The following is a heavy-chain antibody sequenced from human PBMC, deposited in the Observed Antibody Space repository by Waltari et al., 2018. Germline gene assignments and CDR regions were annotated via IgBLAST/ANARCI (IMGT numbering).Heavy chain of an antibody. D-gene: IGHD1-26*01. CDR1: GGPISSSNW. CDR3: ASSATQYYFDY. CDR2: IYHSGST. V-gene: IGHV4-4*02. J-gene: IGHJ4*02. Sequence: QVQLQESGPGLVKPSGTLSLTCAVSGGPISSSNWWSWVRQPPGKGLGWIGEIYHSGSTNYDPSLKSRVTISGDKSKNQFSLKLSSVTAADTAVYYCASSATQYYFDYWGQGTLVTVSS.